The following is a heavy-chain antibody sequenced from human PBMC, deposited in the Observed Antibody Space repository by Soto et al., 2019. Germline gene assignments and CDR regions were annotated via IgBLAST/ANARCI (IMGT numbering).Heavy chain of an antibody. CDR2: INAGNGNT. CDR1: GYTFTSYA. CDR3: ARDNYYDSSGYLNAFDI. J-gene: IGHJ3*02. Sequence: QVQLVQSGAEVKKPGASVKVSCKASGYTFTSYAMHWVRQAPGQRLEWMGWINAGNGNTKYSQKFQGRVTITRDTSASTAYMELSSLRSEETAVYYCARDNYYDSSGYLNAFDIWGQGTMVTVSS. V-gene: IGHV1-3*01. D-gene: IGHD3-22*01.